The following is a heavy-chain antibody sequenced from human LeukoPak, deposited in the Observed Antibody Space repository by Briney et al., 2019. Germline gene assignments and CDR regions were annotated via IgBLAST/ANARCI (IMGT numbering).Heavy chain of an antibody. V-gene: IGHV3-7*04. CDR2: IKQDGSEK. CDR3: ARDQAAAGTPGVDY. D-gene: IGHD6-13*01. Sequence: GGSLRLSCAASGFTFSSYWMSWVRQAPGKGLEWVANIKQDGSEKYYVDSVKGRFTISRDNAKNSLYLQTNSLRAEDTAVYYCARDQAAAGTPGVDYWGQGTLVTVSS. CDR1: GFTFSSYW. J-gene: IGHJ4*02.